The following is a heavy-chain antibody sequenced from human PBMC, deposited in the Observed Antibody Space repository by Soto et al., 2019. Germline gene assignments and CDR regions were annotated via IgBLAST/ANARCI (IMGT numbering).Heavy chain of an antibody. CDR2: IYNRGTT. J-gene: IGHJ4*02. CDR1: GGSISSYY. CDR3: ASDYNWNYVYFDY. D-gene: IGHD1-7*01. Sequence: PSETLSLTCKVSGGSISSYYWSWIRQPPGKGLEWIGYIYNRGTTSYNPSLKSRVTISLDTSKNHLSLRLSSVTAADTAVYYCASDYNWNYVYFDYRGQGTLVTVAS. V-gene: IGHV4-59*01.